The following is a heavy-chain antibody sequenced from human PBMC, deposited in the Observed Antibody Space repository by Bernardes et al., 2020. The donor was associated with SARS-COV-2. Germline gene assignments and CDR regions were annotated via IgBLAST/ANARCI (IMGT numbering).Heavy chain of an antibody. CDR2: IKGDGSQG. CDR1: GFTFSSYW. CDR3: ARSDDVTGRDY. J-gene: IGHJ4*02. D-gene: IGHD3-9*01. Sequence: GGSLFLSCAASGFTFSSYWMSWVRQAPGKGLEWVANIKGDGSQGSSVDSVRGRFAISRDNAKNLLYLQMDSLRAEDTAVYYCARSDDVTGRDYWGQG. V-gene: IGHV3-7*01.